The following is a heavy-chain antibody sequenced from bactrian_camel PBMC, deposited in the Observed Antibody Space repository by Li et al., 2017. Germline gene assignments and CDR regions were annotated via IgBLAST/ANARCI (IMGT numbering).Heavy chain of an antibody. J-gene: IGHJ4*01. Sequence: VQLVESGGGSVQSGGSLKLSCASSGSALYSDYHMGWFRQAPGKEREGVATIYTGDGTTSYADSVKGRFTISRDNTKNTVYLQMNNLKPEDTAMYYCATAIRAVDGCSWYSARASLALSQASFSYWGQGTQVTVS. CDR3: ATAIRAVDGCSWYSARASLALSQASFSY. D-gene: IGHD6*01. V-gene: IGHV3S40*01. CDR1: GSALYSDYH. CDR2: IYTGDGTT.